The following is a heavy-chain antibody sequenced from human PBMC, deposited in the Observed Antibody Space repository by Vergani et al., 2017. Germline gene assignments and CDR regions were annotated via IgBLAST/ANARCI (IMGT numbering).Heavy chain of an antibody. CDR1: GDSISSGVYY. CDR3: GRMGGYDEGDAFRIGYFDS. Sequence: QVQLQESGPGLVKPSQTLSLTCSVSGDSISSGVYYWNWIRQHPGKGLELIGYIYSTGSTHHNPSLRRRINMSVDTSKNQFSLKLNSVTAADTAMYYCGRMGGYDEGDAFRIGYFDSWGPGSLVTVSS. D-gene: IGHD3-22*01. CDR2: IYSTGST. J-gene: IGHJ4*02. V-gene: IGHV4-31*03.